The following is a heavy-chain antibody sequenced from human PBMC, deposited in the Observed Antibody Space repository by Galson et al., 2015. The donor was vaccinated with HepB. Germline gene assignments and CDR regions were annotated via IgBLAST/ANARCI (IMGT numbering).Heavy chain of an antibody. CDR2: ISYDGSKR. CDR3: AKRGGLTGYFDS. J-gene: IGHJ4*02. Sequence: SLRLSCAASGFTFSRYGMHWVRQAPGKGLEWVSIISYDGSKRYYADSVKGRFSISRDNSKNTLYLQMNSLRAEDTAVYYCAKRGGLTGYFDSWGQGTRVTVSS. CDR1: GFTFSRYG. D-gene: IGHD3-16*01. V-gene: IGHV3-30*18.